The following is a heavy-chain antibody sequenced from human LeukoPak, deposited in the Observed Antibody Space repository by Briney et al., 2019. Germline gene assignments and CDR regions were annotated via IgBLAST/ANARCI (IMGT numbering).Heavy chain of an antibody. CDR3: ARADDFWSGYGFYYYMNV. J-gene: IGHJ6*03. D-gene: IGHD3-3*01. CDR1: GFTFSRYW. Sequence: GGSLRLSCAASGFTFSRYWMSWVRQAPGKGLEWVANIKQDGSEKYYVDSVKGRFTISRDNAKNSLYLQMNSLRAEDTAVYYCARADDFWSGYGFYYYMNVWGKGTTVTVSS. CDR2: IKQDGSEK. V-gene: IGHV3-7*04.